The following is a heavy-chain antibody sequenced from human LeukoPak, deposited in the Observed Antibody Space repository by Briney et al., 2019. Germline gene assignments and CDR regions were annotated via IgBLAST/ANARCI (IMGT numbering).Heavy chain of an antibody. J-gene: IGHJ4*02. CDR2: IYHSGST. V-gene: IGHV4-38-2*02. D-gene: IGHD5-24*01. Sequence: SETLSLTCTVSGYSISSGYYWGWIRQPPGKGLEWIGSIYHSGSTYYNPSLKRRVTISVDTSKNQFSLKLSSVNPADTAVYYCARRWLQFRGLAPFDYWGQGTLVTVSS. CDR1: GYSISSGYY. CDR3: ARRWLQFRGLAPFDY.